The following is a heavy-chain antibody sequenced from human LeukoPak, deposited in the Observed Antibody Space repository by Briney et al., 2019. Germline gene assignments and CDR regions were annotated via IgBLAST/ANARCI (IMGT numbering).Heavy chain of an antibody. D-gene: IGHD3-10*01. CDR1: GYTFTSYD. V-gene: IGHV1-8*01. J-gene: IGHJ3*02. CDR2: MNPNSGNT. CDR3: ARVRPPRRNERAGSRAFDI. Sequence: ASVKVSCKASGYTFTSYDINWVRQATGQGLEWMGWMNPNSGNTGYAQKFQGRVTITRNTSISTAYMELSGLRSEDTAVYYCARVRPPRRNERAGSRAFDIWGQGTMVTVSS.